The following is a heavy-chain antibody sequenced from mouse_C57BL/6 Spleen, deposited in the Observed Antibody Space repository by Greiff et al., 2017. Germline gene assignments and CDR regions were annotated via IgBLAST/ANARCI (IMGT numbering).Heavy chain of an antibody. D-gene: IGHD3-1*01. J-gene: IGHJ4*01. CDR3: ARSGYYYAMDY. V-gene: IGHV1-76*01. Sequence: VKLMESGAELVRPGASVKLSCKASGYTFTDYYINWVKQRPGQGLEWIARIYPGSGNTYYNEKFKGKATLTAEKSSSTAYMQLSSLTSEDSAVYYCARSGYYYAMDYWGQGTSVTVSS. CDR1: GYTFTDYY. CDR2: IYPGSGNT.